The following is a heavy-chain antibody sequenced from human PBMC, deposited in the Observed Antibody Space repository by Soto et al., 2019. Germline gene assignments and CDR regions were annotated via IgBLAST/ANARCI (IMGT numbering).Heavy chain of an antibody. CDR1: GGSISSSSFY. V-gene: IGHV4-39*01. CDR2: IYYSGST. CDR3: ARASITIFGVVFRFNWFYS. J-gene: IGHJ5*01. D-gene: IGHD3-3*01. Sequence: ETLSLTCTVSGGSISSSSFYWGWIRQPPGKGLEWIGSIYYSGSTYYNTSLKSRVTISVDTSKNQFSLKLSSLPAADTAVYYCARASITIFGVVFRFNWFYSWGQGTLVTVSS.